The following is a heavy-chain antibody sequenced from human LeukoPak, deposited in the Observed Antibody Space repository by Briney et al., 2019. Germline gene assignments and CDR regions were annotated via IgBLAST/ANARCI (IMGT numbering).Heavy chain of an antibody. CDR1: GGSITSGTYF. Sequence: SQTLSLTCTVSGGSITSGTYFWTWVRQSAGNGLEWIGRICTGGVTNYNPSLKSRLSTSLDTSKNQFSLKLTSLTAADTAIYYCARATAWNYHFYMDVWGKGTTVSVSS. CDR3: ARATAWNYHFYMDV. J-gene: IGHJ6*03. CDR2: ICTGGVT. D-gene: IGHD1-1*01. V-gene: IGHV4-61*02.